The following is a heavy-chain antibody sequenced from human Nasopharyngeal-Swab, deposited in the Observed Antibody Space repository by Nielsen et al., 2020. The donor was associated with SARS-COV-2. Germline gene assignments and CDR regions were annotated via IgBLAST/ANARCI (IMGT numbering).Heavy chain of an antibody. J-gene: IGHJ4*02. CDR3: ASHSSSWYLGPQSRGGSDY. D-gene: IGHD6-13*01. Sequence: SVKVSCKASGGTFSSYAISWVRQAPGQGLEWMGGIIPIFGTANYAQKFQGRVTITADESTSTAYMELSSLRSEDTAVYYCASHSSSWYLGPQSRGGSDYWGQGTLVTISS. CDR2: IIPIFGTA. V-gene: IGHV1-69*13. CDR1: GGTFSSYA.